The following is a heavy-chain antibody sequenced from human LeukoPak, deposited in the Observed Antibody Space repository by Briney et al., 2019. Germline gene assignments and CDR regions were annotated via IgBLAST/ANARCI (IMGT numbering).Heavy chain of an antibody. D-gene: IGHD3-22*01. Sequence: GRSLRLSCAASGFTFSRYAMSWVRQAPGKGLEWVSVISGSGGGTYYADSLKGRFTISRDNAKNTLFLQMISLTAEDTAVYYCARRRNSSDGMDFDYWGQGTLVTVSS. J-gene: IGHJ4*02. CDR2: ISGSGGGT. CDR1: GFTFSRYA. V-gene: IGHV3-23*01. CDR3: ARRRNSSDGMDFDY.